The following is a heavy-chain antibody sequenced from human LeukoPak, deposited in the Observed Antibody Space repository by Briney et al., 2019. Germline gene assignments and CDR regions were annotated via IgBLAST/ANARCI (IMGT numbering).Heavy chain of an antibody. Sequence: PGGSLRLSCAASGFSFSNYEMNWVRQAPGKGLEWISYISYTGSTTYQPDSVKGRFTIYRDNAKNSLYLQMNSLSAEDTAVYYCAKRGYCRGGICFSHDAFDIWGQGTMVTVS. J-gene: IGHJ3*02. CDR1: GFSFSNYE. CDR3: AKRGYCRGGICFSHDAFDI. V-gene: IGHV3-48*03. CDR2: ISYTGSTT. D-gene: IGHD2-15*01.